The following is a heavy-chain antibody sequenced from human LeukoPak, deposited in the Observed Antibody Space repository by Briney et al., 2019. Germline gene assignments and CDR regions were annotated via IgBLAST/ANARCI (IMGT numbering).Heavy chain of an antibody. J-gene: IGHJ4*02. CDR1: GGSISSSNW. V-gene: IGHV4-4*02. CDR3: ASGSSSWKDFDY. CDR2: IYHSGST. Sequence: PSGILSLTCAVSGGSISSSNWWSWVHQPPGKGLEWIGEIYHSGSTNYNPSLKSRVTISVDKSKNQFSLKLSSVTAADTAVYYCASGSSSWKDFDYWGQGTLVTVSS. D-gene: IGHD6-13*01.